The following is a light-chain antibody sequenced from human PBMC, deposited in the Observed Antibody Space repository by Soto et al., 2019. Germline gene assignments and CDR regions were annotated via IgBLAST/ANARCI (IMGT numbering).Light chain of an antibody. J-gene: IGKJ2*01. CDR1: QSVSSY. Sequence: EIVLTQSPATLSLSPGERATLSCRASQSVSSYLGWYQQKPGQAPRLLIYDASNRATGIPARFSGSGSGTDVTLTISSLEPEDFAVYYCQQRSNWPPYTFGQGTKLEIK. CDR2: DAS. CDR3: QQRSNWPPYT. V-gene: IGKV3-11*01.